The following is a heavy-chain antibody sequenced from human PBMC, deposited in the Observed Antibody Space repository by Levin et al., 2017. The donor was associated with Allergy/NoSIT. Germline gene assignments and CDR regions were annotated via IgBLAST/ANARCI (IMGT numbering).Heavy chain of an antibody. Sequence: PSETLSLTCTVSGGSISSYYWSWIRQPPGKGLEWIGYIYYSGSTNYNPSLKSRVTISVDTSKNQFSLKLSSVTAADTAVYYCARDVGYCSGGSCYSYLSGAFDSWGQGTMVTVSS. CDR3: ARDVGYCSGGSCYSYLSGAFDS. V-gene: IGHV4-59*01. CDR1: GGSISSYY. J-gene: IGHJ3*02. D-gene: IGHD2-15*01. CDR2: IYYSGST.